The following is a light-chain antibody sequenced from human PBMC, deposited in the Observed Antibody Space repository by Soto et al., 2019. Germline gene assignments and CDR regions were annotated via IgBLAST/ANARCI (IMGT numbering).Light chain of an antibody. J-gene: IGKJ5*01. Sequence: DIQMTQSPSSLSASRGDRVTITYHASQNITNNLSWYQQKPGNAPNLLIYHASKLAKGVTSRFSGSGSGTDFSFIITSLQREDLATYYCQQYYGLPPITFGQGTRLEIK. CDR2: HAS. CDR1: QNITNN. V-gene: IGKV1-33*01. CDR3: QQYYGLPPIT.